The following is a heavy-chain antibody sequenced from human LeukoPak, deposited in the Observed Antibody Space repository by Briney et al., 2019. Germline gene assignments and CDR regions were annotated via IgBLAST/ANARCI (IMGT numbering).Heavy chain of an antibody. CDR2: IYPGDSDT. J-gene: IGHJ6*04. Sequence: GESLKISGKGSGYSFTSYWIGWVRQMPGKGLEWMGIIYPGDSDTRYSPSFQGQVTISADKSISTAYLQWSSLKASDTAMYYCARASYYYDSSGSGVDVWGKGTTVTVSS. CDR1: GYSFTSYW. D-gene: IGHD3-22*01. CDR3: ARASYYYDSSGSGVDV. V-gene: IGHV5-51*01.